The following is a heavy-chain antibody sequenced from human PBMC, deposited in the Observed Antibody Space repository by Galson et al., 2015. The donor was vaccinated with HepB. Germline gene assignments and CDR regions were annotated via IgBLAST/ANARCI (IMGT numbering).Heavy chain of an antibody. D-gene: IGHD5-18*01. CDR1: GFAFDSHA. Sequence: SLRLSCAASGFAFDSHAMSWVRQAPGRGLEWISGITGKGDSTFYAVSVKGRFTVSRDNSNNMLYLQMNSLRAEDVGLYFCAKGYGLFDSWGQGILVTVSS. CDR2: ITGKGDST. V-gene: IGHV3-23*01. CDR3: AKGYGLFDS. J-gene: IGHJ5*01.